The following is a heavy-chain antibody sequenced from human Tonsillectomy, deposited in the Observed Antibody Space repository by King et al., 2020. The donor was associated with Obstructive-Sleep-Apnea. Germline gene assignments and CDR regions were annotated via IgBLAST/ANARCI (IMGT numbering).Heavy chain of an antibody. V-gene: IGHV4-4*02. D-gene: IGHD2/OR15-2a*01. J-gene: IGHJ4*02. Sequence: VQLQESGPGLVKPSGTLSLTCAVSGGSIRGTNWCGLVRQLPGKGLEWSGEIYNSGRPNSNPALKNLVTISIDNSENQFSLKLTSMTAADTAVYYCASGNSTSPGYWGQGTLVTVSS. CDR1: GGSIRGTNW. CDR3: ASGNSTSPGY. CDR2: IYNSGRP.